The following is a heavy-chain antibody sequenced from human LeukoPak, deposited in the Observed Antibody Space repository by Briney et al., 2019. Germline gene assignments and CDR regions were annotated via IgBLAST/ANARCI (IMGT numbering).Heavy chain of an antibody. V-gene: IGHV1-46*01. CDR2: INPSGGST. CDR1: GYTFTNYY. CDR3: ARGGVGATTYVWFDP. Sequence: VASVKVSCKASGYTFTNYYIHWVRQAPGQGLECMGIINPSGGSTSYAQKFQGRVTMTRDMSTSTVYMELSSLRSEDTAVYYCARGGVGATTYVWFDPWAREPWSPSPQ. J-gene: IGHJ5*02. D-gene: IGHD1-26*01.